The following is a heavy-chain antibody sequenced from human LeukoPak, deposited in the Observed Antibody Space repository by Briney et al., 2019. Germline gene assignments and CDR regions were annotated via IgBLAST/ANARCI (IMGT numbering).Heavy chain of an antibody. Sequence: GGSLRLSCAASGFTFSSYWMHWVRQAPGKGLVWVSRINSDGSSTSYADSVKGRFTISRDNAKNTLYLQMNSLRAEDTAVYYCARDAGGNYGARGYPQGYYYYMDVWGKGTTVTVSS. D-gene: IGHD4-17*01. V-gene: IGHV3-74*01. CDR1: GFTFSSYW. J-gene: IGHJ6*03. CDR3: ARDAGGNYGARGYPQGYYYYMDV. CDR2: INSDGSST.